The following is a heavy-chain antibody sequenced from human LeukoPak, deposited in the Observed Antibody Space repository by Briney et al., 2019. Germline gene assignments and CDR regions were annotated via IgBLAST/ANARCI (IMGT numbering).Heavy chain of an antibody. CDR2: ISGSGGST. D-gene: IGHD7-27*01. CDR3: ARANWESYYFDY. CDR1: GFTFSSYV. V-gene: IGHV3-23*01. J-gene: IGHJ4*02. Sequence: GGSLRLSCAASGFTFSSYVMSWVRQAPGKGLEWVSTISGSGGSTYYADSVKGRFTISRDNSKNTLYLQMNSLRAEDTAVYYCARANWESYYFDYWGQGTLVTVSS.